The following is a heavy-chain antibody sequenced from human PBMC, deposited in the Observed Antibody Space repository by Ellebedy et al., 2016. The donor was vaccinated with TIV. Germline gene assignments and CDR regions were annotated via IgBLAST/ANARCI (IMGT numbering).Heavy chain of an antibody. CDR2: IIPLYGTP. V-gene: IGHV1-69*13. D-gene: IGHD4-23*01. CDR1: GGTFGTNG. J-gene: IGHJ4*02. Sequence: SVKVSXXASGGTFGTNGINWVRQAPGQGLEWMAGIIPLYGTPNFAQKFQGRVTITAEESTSTAYMELKSLRSEDTAVYYCASPSDDYGGNFYFDWWGQGTLVSVSS. CDR3: ASPSDDYGGNFYFDW.